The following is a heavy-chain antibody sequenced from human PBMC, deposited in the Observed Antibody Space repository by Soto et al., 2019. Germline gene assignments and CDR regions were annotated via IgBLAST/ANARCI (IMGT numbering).Heavy chain of an antibody. J-gene: IGHJ4*02. D-gene: IGHD3-10*01. CDR3: ARESYGSGSYFNY. CDR1: GFTFSSYA. Sequence: QVQLVESGGGVVQPGRSLRLSCAASGFTFSSYAMHWVRQAPGKGLEWVAVISYDGSNKYYADSVKGGFTISRDNSTNTLYLQMNSLRAEDTAVYYCARESYGSGSYFNYWGQGTLVTVSS. CDR2: ISYDGSNK. V-gene: IGHV3-30-3*01.